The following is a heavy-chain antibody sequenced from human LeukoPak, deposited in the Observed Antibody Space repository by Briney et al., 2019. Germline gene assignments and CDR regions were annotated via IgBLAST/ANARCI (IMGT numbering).Heavy chain of an antibody. Sequence: PGGSLRLSCAASGFTFSSYAMSWVRQAPGKGLEWVSAISGSGGSTYYADSVKGQFTISRDNSKNTLYLQMNSLRAEDTAVYYCAKAWRFGELTGFDPWGQGTLVTVSS. CDR2: ISGSGGST. J-gene: IGHJ5*02. CDR3: AKAWRFGELTGFDP. D-gene: IGHD3-10*01. CDR1: GFTFSSYA. V-gene: IGHV3-23*01.